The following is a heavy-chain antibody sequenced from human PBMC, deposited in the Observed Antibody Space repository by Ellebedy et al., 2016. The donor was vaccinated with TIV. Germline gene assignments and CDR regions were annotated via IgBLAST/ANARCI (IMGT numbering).Heavy chain of an antibody. CDR2: IDQNGGEK. CDR1: GFTFSSYA. V-gene: IGHV3-7*01. J-gene: IGHJ3*02. CDR3: ARETPNRAFDI. Sequence: GESLKISCAASGFTFSSYAMHWVRQAPGKGLEWVANIDQNGGEKSYVDSVKGRFTISRDNAKNSLFLQMNSLRVEDTAVYYCARETPNRAFDIWGQGAMVTVSS. D-gene: IGHD1-14*01.